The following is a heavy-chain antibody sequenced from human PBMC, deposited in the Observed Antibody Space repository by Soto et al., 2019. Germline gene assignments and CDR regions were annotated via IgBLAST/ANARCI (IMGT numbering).Heavy chain of an antibody. CDR1: GFTFINYA. Sequence: EVQLLESGGDSVQPGGSVRLSCAGSGFTFINYAMNWVRQAPGKGLEWVSTISGGGDATLFADSVRGRFTFSIDNSKITVTLQMNSLGVDDTAVYYCARKVVGSTSRPDYWYFDLWGRGTLVTVSS. D-gene: IGHD2-21*01. CDR3: ARKVVGSTSRPDYWYFDL. V-gene: IGHV3-23*01. CDR2: ISGGGDAT. J-gene: IGHJ2*01.